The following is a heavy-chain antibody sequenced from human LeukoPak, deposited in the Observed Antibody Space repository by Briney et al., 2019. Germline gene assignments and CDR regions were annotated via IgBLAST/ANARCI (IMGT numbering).Heavy chain of an antibody. D-gene: IGHD3-3*01. Sequence: SETLSLTCTVSGGSISSGSYYWSWIRQPAGKGLEWIGRIYTSGSTNYNPSLKSRVTISVDTSKNQFSLKLSSVTAADTAVYYCARFLLEWEAFDIWGQGTMVTVSS. CDR2: IYTSGST. CDR3: ARFLLEWEAFDI. V-gene: IGHV4-61*02. CDR1: GGSISSGSYY. J-gene: IGHJ3*02.